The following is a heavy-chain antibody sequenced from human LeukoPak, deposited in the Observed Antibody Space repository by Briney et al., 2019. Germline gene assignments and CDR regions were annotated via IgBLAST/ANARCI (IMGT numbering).Heavy chain of an antibody. V-gene: IGHV3-74*01. CDR2: INSDGSST. CDR1: GFTFSSYW. CDR3: ARGGVVVVVAATVVDY. D-gene: IGHD2-15*01. J-gene: IGHJ4*02. Sequence: GGSLRLSCAASGFTFSSYWMHWVRHAPGKGLVWVSRINSDGSSTSYADSVKGRFTISRDNAKNTLYLQMNSLRAEDTAVYYCARGGVVVVVAATVVDYWGQGTLVTVSS.